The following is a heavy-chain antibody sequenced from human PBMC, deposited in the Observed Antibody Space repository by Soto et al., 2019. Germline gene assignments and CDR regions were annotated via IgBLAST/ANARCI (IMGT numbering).Heavy chain of an antibody. Sequence: QVQLQQWGAGLLKPSETLSLTCAVYGGSFSGYYWSWIRQPPGKGLEWIGEINHSGSTNYNPSLKSRVTISVDTSKNQFSLKLSSVTAADTAVYYCARGRIAAYYFDYWGQGTLVTVSS. CDR2: INHSGST. D-gene: IGHD6-25*01. CDR3: ARGRIAAYYFDY. J-gene: IGHJ4*02. CDR1: GGSFSGYY. V-gene: IGHV4-34*01.